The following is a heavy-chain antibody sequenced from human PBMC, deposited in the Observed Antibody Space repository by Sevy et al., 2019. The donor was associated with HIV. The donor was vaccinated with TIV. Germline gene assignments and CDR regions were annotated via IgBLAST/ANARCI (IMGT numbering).Heavy chain of an antibody. Sequence: GGSLRLSCAASGFTFRIYAMTWVRQAPGKGLEWVSSISGSGGRTYHADSVTGRFTISRDNSKNTLYFQMNSLRAEDTAVYYCARVEITGTTNYFDYWGQGTLVTVSS. CDR3: ARVEITGTTNYFDY. CDR2: ISGSGGRT. D-gene: IGHD1-7*01. CDR1: GFTFRIYA. J-gene: IGHJ4*02. V-gene: IGHV3-23*01.